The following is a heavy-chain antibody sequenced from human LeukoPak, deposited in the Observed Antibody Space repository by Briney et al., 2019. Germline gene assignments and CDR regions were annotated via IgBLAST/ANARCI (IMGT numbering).Heavy chain of an antibody. D-gene: IGHD3-22*01. Sequence: GGSLRLSCVVSGFTFSTSAMSWVRQAPGKGLEWVSAISGSGGSTYYADSVKGRFTISRDNSKNTLYLQMNSLRAEDTAVYYCAKQSDYYDSSGYYYDLAFDIWGQGTMVTVSS. J-gene: IGHJ3*02. CDR2: ISGSGGST. V-gene: IGHV3-23*01. CDR1: GFTFSTSA. CDR3: AKQSDYYDSSGYYYDLAFDI.